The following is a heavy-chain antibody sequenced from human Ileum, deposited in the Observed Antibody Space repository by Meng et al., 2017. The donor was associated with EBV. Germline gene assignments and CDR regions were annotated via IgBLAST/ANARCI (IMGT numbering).Heavy chain of an antibody. CDR2: INHSGST. CDR1: GGFFSGYY. V-gene: IGHV4-34*02. CDR3: AREARSSGYHPGIGP. J-gene: IGHJ5*02. D-gene: IGHD3-22*01. Sequence: VHDQQWGGGLLRPSETLSLSCVVYGGFFSGYYWSWIRQSPGKGLEWIGEINHSGSTNYNPSLKSRVTISVDTSKNQFSLKLTSVTAADTAVYYCAREARSSGYHPGIGPWGQGTLVTVSS.